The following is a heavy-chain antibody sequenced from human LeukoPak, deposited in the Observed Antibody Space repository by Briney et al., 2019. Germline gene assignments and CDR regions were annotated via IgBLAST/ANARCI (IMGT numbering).Heavy chain of an antibody. CDR2: IHSDGKT. J-gene: IGHJ4*02. V-gene: IGHV3-53*01. D-gene: IGHD3-9*01. Sequence: GGSLRLSCAASGFXVSSNYVSWVRQAPGKGLEWVSVIHSDGKTYYADSVKGRFTISRDSSQNTLYLQMNSLRAEGTAVYYCARHGVLRYIDDWGQGTLVTVSS. CDR3: ARHGVLRYIDD. CDR1: GFXVSSNY.